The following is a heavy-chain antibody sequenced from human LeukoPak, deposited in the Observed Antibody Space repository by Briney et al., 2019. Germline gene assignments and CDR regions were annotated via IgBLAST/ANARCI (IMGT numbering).Heavy chain of an antibody. Sequence: PSETLSLTCTVSGGSISSNSYYWGWVRQAPGKGLEWVSGISWNGGSTGYADSVKGRFTISRDNAKNSLYLQMNSLRGEDTALYYCARDPSGYYGTFDIWGHGTMVTVSS. CDR1: GGSISSNSYY. D-gene: IGHD3-22*01. J-gene: IGHJ3*02. V-gene: IGHV3-20*04. CDR3: ARDPSGYYGTFDI. CDR2: ISWNGGST.